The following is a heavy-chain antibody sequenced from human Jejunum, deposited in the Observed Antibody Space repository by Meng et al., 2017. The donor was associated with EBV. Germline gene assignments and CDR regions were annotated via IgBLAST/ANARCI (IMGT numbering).Heavy chain of an antibody. V-gene: IGHV4-34*02. D-gene: IGHD3-16*02. Sequence: QGQLQQWGAGLLKPSETLSLTCAVNRGSFSGYYWSWIRQHPGKGLEWIGEINHSGSTNYNPSLRSRVTISVETSKNQFSLRLNSVTAADTAVYYCARVAFSYTTRSLDSWGQGTLVTVSS. CDR1: RGSFSGYY. J-gene: IGHJ4*02. CDR3: ARVAFSYTTRSLDS. CDR2: INHSGST.